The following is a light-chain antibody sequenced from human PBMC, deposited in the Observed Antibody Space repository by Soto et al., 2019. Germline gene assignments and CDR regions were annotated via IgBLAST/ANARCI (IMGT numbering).Light chain of an antibody. J-gene: IGLJ2*01. CDR1: SSNVGSTS. CDR2: PNN. V-gene: IGLV1-44*01. Sequence: QSVLIQPPSASGTPGQSVSISCSGISSNVGSTSVSWYQQVPGTAPKLLLYPNNRRPSGVPDRFSGSKSDTSASLAISGLQSEDEAHYYRAAWDDTLNGVVFGGGTKLTVL. CDR3: AAWDDTLNGVV.